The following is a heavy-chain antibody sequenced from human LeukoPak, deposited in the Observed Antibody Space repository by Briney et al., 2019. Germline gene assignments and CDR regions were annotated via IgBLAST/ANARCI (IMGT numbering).Heavy chain of an antibody. CDR3: ARDKNSNNLLELSY. D-gene: IGHD1/OR15-1a*01. J-gene: IGHJ4*02. Sequence: GGSLRLSCAASGFSFSSYWMSAVRQAPGGGLEWVATIYRDGSEQFYVDSVKGRFTISRDNAKNSLYLQMNSLRAEDTAVYYCARDKNSNNLLELSYWGQGTLVTVSS. CDR1: GFSFSSYW. CDR2: IYRDGSEQ. V-gene: IGHV3-7*04.